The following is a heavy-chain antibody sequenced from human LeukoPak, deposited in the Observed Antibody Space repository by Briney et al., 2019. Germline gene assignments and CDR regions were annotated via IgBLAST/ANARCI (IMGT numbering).Heavy chain of an antibody. J-gene: IGHJ5*02. Sequence: PSETLSLTCAVYGGSFSGYYWSWIRQPPGKGLEWIGEINHSGSTNYNPSLKSRVTISVDTSKNQFSLKLSSVTAADTAVYYCARHLSGSYYGGWFDPWGQGTLVTVSS. CDR3: ARHLSGSYYGGWFDP. CDR2: INHSGST. CDR1: GGSFSGYY. D-gene: IGHD1-26*01. V-gene: IGHV4-34*01.